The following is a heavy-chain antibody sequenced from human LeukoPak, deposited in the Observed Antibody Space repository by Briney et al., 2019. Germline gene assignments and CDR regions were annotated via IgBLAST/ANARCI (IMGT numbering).Heavy chain of an antibody. J-gene: IGHJ4*02. D-gene: IGHD3-22*01. CDR2: ISSSGSTI. V-gene: IGHV3-48*03. CDR3: ARDNMIVVD. CDR1: GFTLSSYE. Sequence: GGSLRLSCAASGFTLSSYEMNWVRQAPGKGLEWVSYISSSGSTIYYADSVKGRFTISRDNAKNSLYLQMNSLRAEDTAVYYCARDNMIVVDWGQGTLVTVSS.